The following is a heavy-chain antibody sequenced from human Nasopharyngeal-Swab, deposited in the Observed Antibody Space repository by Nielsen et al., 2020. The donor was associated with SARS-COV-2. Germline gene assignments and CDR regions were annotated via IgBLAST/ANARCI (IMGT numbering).Heavy chain of an antibody. V-gene: IGHV1-2*06. J-gene: IGHJ5*02. CDR2: INPNSGGT. CDR1: GYTFAGYC. D-gene: IGHD6-19*01. CDR3: ATTLQWLVTNWFDP. Sequence: ASVKVSCKASGYTFAGYCMHWVRQAPGQGLEWMGRINPNSGGTNYAQKFQGRVTMTRDTSISTAYMELSRLRSDDTAVYYCATTLQWLVTNWFDPWGQGTLVTVSS.